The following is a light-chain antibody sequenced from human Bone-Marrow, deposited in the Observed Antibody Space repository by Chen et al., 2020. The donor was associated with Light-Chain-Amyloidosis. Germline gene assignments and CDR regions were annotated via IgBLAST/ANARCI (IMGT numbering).Light chain of an antibody. J-gene: IGLJ3*02. CDR1: SGSVSTSYY. CDR2: STN. V-gene: IGLV8-61*01. CDR3: VLYMGSVIWV. Sequence: QTVVTQEPSFSVSPGGTVTLTCGLSSGSVSTSYYPSWYQQTPGQAPRTLIYSTNTRASVVPARFSRSILGSKAALTITGGQADDESDYYCVLYMGSVIWVFGGGTKLTVL.